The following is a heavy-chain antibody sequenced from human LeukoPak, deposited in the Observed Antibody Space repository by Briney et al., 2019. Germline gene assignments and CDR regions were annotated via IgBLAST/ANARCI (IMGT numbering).Heavy chain of an antibody. V-gene: IGHV4-61*02. CDR3: ARAPYCSGGSCYTYTWFDP. J-gene: IGHJ5*02. D-gene: IGHD2-15*01. CDR2: IYNSWTT. Sequence: SETLSLTCTVSGDSVSSGSNYWSWIRQPAGKGLEWIGRIYNSWTTNYNPSLKSRVTISVDTSKNQFSLKLSSVTAADTAVYYCARAPYCSGGSCYTYTWFDPWGQGTLVTVSS. CDR1: GDSVSSGSNY.